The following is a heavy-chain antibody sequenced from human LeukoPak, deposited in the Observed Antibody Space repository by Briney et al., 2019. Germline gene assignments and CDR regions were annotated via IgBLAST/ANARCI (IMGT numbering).Heavy chain of an antibody. CDR2: ISSSSTYI. J-gene: IGHJ4*02. V-gene: IGHV3-21*01. CDR1: GFTFSSYN. D-gene: IGHD3-3*01. Sequence: GGSLRLSCAASGFTFSSYNMNWVRQAPGKGLEWVSSISSSSTYIYYTDLVRGRFTISRDNAKNSLYLQMNSLRAEDTAVYWCARDYIAYDPLDYWGQGTLVTVSS. CDR3: ARDYIAYDPLDY.